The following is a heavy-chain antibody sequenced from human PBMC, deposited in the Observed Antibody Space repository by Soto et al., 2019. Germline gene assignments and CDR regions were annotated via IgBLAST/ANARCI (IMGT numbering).Heavy chain of an antibody. CDR1: GYIFPDYY. Sequence: APVKVSCKASGYIFPDYYVHWVRQAPGEGLEGMGRINPNGGGTNYAQKFEGWVTMTTDTSISTAYMELSRLNFDHTAVYYCARGEQLVPFDSWGQGTLVTV. D-gene: IGHD6-6*01. CDR2: INPNGGGT. J-gene: IGHJ4*01. V-gene: IGHV1-2*04. CDR3: ARGEQLVPFDS.